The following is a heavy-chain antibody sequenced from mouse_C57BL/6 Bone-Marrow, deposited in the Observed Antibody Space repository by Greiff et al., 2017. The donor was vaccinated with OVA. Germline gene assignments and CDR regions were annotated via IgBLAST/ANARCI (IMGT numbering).Heavy chain of an antibody. V-gene: IGHV2-6*01. J-gene: IGHJ4*01. CDR2: IWGVGST. CDR3: ASYVGAMDY. CDR1: GFSLTSYG. Sequence: VKLMESGPGLVAPSQSLSITCTVSGFSLTSYGVDWVRQSPGKGLEWLGVIWGVGSTNYNSALKSRLSISKDNSKSQVFLKMNSLQTDDTAMYYCASYVGAMDYWGQGTSVTVSS.